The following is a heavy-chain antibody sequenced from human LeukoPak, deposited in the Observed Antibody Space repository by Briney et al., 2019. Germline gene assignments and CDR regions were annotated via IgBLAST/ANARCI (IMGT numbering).Heavy chain of an antibody. CDR3: TSHPGNLVGATMTSVDY. CDR2: IRSKANSYAT. D-gene: IGHD1-26*01. J-gene: IGHJ4*02. Sequence: GGSLRLSCAASGFTFSGSAMHWVRQASGKGLEWVGRIRSKANSYATAYAASVKGRFTISRDDSKNTAYLQMNSLKTEDTAVYYCTSHPGNLVGATMTSVDYWGKGTLVTVSS. V-gene: IGHV3-73*01. CDR1: GFTFSGSA.